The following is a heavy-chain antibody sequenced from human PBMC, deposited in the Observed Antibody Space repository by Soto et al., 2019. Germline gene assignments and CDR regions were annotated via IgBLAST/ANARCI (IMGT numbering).Heavy chain of an antibody. CDR2: IKEDGSEK. Sequence: GGSLRLSCAASGFTFSSYWMSWVRQAPGKGLEWVANIKEDGSEKYYVDSVKGRFTISRDNAKNSLYLQMNSLRAEDTAVYYCARLAGRFAFDIWGQGTMVTVSS. J-gene: IGHJ3*02. D-gene: IGHD6-13*01. CDR3: ARLAGRFAFDI. CDR1: GFTFSSYW. V-gene: IGHV3-7*03.